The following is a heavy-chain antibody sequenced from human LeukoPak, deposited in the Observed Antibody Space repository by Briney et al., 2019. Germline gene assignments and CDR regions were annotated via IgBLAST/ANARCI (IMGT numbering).Heavy chain of an antibody. CDR2: INHSGST. CDR1: GGSFSGYY. V-gene: IGHV4-34*01. J-gene: IGHJ4*02. Sequence: SETLSLTCAVYGGSFSGYYWSWLRQPPGKGLEWIGEINHSGSTNYNPSLKSRFTISVDTSKNQFSLKLSSVTAADTAVYYCARELLWFGEFDGVFDYWGQGTLVTVSS. CDR3: ARELLWFGEFDGVFDY. D-gene: IGHD3-10*01.